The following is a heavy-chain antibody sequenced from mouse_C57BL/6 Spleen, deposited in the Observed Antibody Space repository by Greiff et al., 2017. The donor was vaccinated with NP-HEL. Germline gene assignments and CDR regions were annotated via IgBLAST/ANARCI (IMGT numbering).Heavy chain of an antibody. CDR3: AREDYDYYFDY. V-gene: IGHV1-82*01. CDR1: GYAFSSSW. J-gene: IGHJ2*01. D-gene: IGHD2-4*01. CDR2: IYPGDGDT. Sequence: VQLVESGPELVKPGASVKISCKASGYAFSSSWMNWVKQRPGKGLEWIGRIYPGDGDTNYNGKFKGKATLTADKSSSTAYMQLSSLTSEDSAVYFCAREDYDYYFDYWGQGTTLTVSS.